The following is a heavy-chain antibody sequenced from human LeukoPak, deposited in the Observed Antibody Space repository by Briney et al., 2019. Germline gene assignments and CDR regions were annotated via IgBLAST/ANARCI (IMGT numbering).Heavy chain of an antibody. V-gene: IGHV5-51*01. CDR3: ARRIYDSSGYSVYFAA. D-gene: IGHD3-22*01. Sequence: GEPLKISCKASGYRFNKKWIGWARQVPGKGLEWMGVIYPEDSDTRYSPSFQGQVTISVDKSINTAYLQWSSLKASDTAIYYCARRIYDSSGYSVYFAAWGQGTLVTVSS. CDR1: GYRFNKKW. CDR2: IYPEDSDT. J-gene: IGHJ4*02.